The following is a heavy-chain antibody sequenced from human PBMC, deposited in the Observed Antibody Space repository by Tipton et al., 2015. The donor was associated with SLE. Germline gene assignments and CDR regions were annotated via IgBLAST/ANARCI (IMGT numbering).Heavy chain of an antibody. Sequence: GSLRLSCAASGFTFSSYAMSWVRQAPGKGLKCVSTISGSGGSTYYADSVKGRFTISRDNSKNTLYLQMNSLRAEDTAVYYCAKDLYYYDSSGLGYAFDIWGQGTMVTVSS. CDR3: AKDLYYYDSSGLGYAFDI. CDR1: GFTFSSYA. D-gene: IGHD3-22*01. CDR2: ISGSGGST. V-gene: IGHV3-23*01. J-gene: IGHJ3*02.